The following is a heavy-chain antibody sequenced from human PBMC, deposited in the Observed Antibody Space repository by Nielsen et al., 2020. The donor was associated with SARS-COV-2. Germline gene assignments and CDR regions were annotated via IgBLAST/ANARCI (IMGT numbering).Heavy chain of an antibody. D-gene: IGHD6-19*01. V-gene: IGHV3-33*01. CDR1: GFTFSSYG. CDR3: ARDDGSGCDY. Sequence: GESLKISCAASGFTFSSYGMHWVRQAPGKGLEWVAVIWYDGSNKYYADSVKDRFTISRDNSKNTLYLQMNSLRAEDTAVYYCARDDGSGCDYWGQGTLVTVSS. J-gene: IGHJ4*02. CDR2: IWYDGSNK.